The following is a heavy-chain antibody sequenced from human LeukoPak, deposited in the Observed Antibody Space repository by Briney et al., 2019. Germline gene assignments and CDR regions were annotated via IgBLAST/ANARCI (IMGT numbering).Heavy chain of an antibody. Sequence: ASVKVSCKASGYTFSSYGISWLRQAPGQGLEWMGWIGAYNGNTNYAQKFLGRVTMTTDTSTSTLYMEVRSLRSDGTAVYYCARDNGHKSVDYWGQGTLVPSPQ. D-gene: IGHD2-21*01. V-gene: IGHV1-18*01. CDR3: ARDNGHKSVDY. CDR1: GYTFSSYG. J-gene: IGHJ4*02. CDR2: IGAYNGNT.